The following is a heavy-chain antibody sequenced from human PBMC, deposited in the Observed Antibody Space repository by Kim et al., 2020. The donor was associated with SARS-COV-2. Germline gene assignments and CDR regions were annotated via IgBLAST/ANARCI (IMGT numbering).Heavy chain of an antibody. Sequence: AQKYQGSVTITEDESTSTAYMGLSSMRAEDTAVYYCARERYSGYDRPFDYWGQGTLVTVSS. J-gene: IGHJ4*02. D-gene: IGHD5-12*01. V-gene: IGHV1-69*01. CDR3: ARERYSGYDRPFDY.